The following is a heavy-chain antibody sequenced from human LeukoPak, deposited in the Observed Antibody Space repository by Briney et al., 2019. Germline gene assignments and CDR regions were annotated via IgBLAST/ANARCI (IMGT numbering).Heavy chain of an antibody. CDR3: ASNCSSTSCNSNFDY. V-gene: IGHV3-21*01. CDR1: GFTFSSYS. J-gene: IGHJ4*02. CDR2: ISSSSSYI. D-gene: IGHD2-2*01. Sequence: GGSLRLSCAASGFTFSSYSMNWVRQAPGKGLEWVSSISSSSSYIYYADSVKGRFTISRDNAKNSLYPQMNSLRAEDTAVYYCASNCSSTSCNSNFDYWGQGTLVTVSS.